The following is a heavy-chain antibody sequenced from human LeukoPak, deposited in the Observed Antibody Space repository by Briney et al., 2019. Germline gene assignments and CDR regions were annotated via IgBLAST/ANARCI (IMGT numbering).Heavy chain of an antibody. J-gene: IGHJ4*02. Sequence: SQTLSLTCAISGDSVSSNSAAWNWIRQSPSRGLEWLGGTYYRSRWYNDYAVSVKSRITVNPDTSKNQFSLHLNSVTPDDTAVYYCARSADGTLDYWGQGTLVTVSS. CDR3: ARSADGTLDY. CDR1: GDSVSSNSAA. CDR2: TYYRSRWYN. D-gene: IGHD6-13*01. V-gene: IGHV6-1*01.